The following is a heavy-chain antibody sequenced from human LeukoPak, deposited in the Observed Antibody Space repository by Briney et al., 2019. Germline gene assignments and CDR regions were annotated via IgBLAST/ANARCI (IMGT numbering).Heavy chain of an antibody. CDR3: ASRDPRIAAAYGY. D-gene: IGHD6-13*01. J-gene: IGHJ4*02. Sequence: ASVKVSCKASGYTFSGYYMHWVRQAPGQGLEWMGWINPNSGGTNYAQRFQGRVTMTRDTSISTAYMELSRLRSDDTAVYYCASRDPRIAAAYGYWGQGTLVTVSS. V-gene: IGHV1-2*02. CDR2: INPNSGGT. CDR1: GYTFSGYY.